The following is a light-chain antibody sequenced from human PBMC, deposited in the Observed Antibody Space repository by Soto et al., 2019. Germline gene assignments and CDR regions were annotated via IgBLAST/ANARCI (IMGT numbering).Light chain of an antibody. J-gene: IGKJ1*01. CDR2: DAS. V-gene: IGKV3D-20*02. Sequence: ESVLTQSPGTLSLSPGERATLSCRASQSVSSTYLIWYQQKPGQAPRLLIYDASNRATGIPARFSGSGSGTDFTLTISSLEPEDFAIYYCQQRDNWPWTFGQGTKVDIK. CDR3: QQRDNWPWT. CDR1: QSVSSTY.